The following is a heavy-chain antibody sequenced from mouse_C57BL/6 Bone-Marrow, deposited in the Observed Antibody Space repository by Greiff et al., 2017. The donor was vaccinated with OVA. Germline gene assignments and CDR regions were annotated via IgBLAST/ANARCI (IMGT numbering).Heavy chain of an antibody. CDR3: ARDAPQGYFDV. J-gene: IGHJ1*03. CDR2: SRNKANDYTT. V-gene: IGHV7-1*01. Sequence: EVNVVESGGGLVQSGRSLRLSCATSGFTFSDFYMEWVRQAPGKGLEWIAASRNKANDYTTEYSASVKGRFIVSRDTSQSILYLQMNALRAEDTAIYYCARDAPQGYFDVWGTGTTVTVSS. CDR1: GFTFSDFY.